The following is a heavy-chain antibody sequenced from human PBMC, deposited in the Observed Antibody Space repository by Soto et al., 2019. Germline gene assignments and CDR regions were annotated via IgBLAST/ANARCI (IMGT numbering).Heavy chain of an antibody. Sequence: EVQLLESGGGLVQPGGSLRLSCAASGFSFSSYAMGWVRQAPGKGLDWVSAISGSGGVTHYADSVKGRFTVSRDDSKNTLYLQMSSLSVDDTAVYYCAKEEGSSSYFDYWGQGTLVTVSS. CDR3: AKEEGSSSYFDY. D-gene: IGHD6-6*01. CDR2: ISGSGGVT. V-gene: IGHV3-23*01. CDR1: GFSFSSYA. J-gene: IGHJ4*02.